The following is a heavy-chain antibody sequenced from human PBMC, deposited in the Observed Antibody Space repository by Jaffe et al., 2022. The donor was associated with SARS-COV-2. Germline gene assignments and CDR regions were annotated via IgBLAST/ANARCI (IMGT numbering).Heavy chain of an antibody. Sequence: QVQLQESGPGLVKPSQTLSLTCTVSGGSISSGTYHWSWIRQPAGKGLEWIGRIYSSGSTNYNPSLKSRVTISVDTSKNQFSLNLSSVTAADTAVYYCARGTAFWGQGTLVTVSS. CDR3: ARGTAF. CDR1: GGSISSGTYH. CDR2: IYSSGST. V-gene: IGHV4-61*02. J-gene: IGHJ4*02.